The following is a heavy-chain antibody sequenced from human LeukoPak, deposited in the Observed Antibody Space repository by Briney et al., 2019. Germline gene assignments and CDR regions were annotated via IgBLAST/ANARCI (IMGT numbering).Heavy chain of an antibody. Sequence: GGSLRLSCAASGFTFSSYPIHWVRQAPGRGLEWVSFISSSGSYIYYADSVRGRFTISRDNAKNSLHLQMNSLRADDTAVYYCTSYCSSGSCSLTYAFHIWGQGTMVTVSS. CDR3: TSYCSSGSCSLTYAFHI. CDR1: GFTFSSYP. V-gene: IGHV3-21*01. CDR2: ISSSGSYI. D-gene: IGHD2-15*01. J-gene: IGHJ3*02.